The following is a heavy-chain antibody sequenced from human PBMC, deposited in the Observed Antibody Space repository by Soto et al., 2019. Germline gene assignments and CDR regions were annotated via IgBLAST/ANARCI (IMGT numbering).Heavy chain of an antibody. J-gene: IGHJ4*02. Sequence: GESLKISCKGSGYSFTSYWIGWVRQMPGKGLEWMGIIYPGDSDTRYSPSFQGQVIISADKSISTAYLQWSSLKASDTAMYYCARRGDSSGYYYYFDYWGQGTLVTVSS. V-gene: IGHV5-51*01. CDR1: GYSFTSYW. CDR2: IYPGDSDT. CDR3: ARRGDSSGYYYYFDY. D-gene: IGHD3-22*01.